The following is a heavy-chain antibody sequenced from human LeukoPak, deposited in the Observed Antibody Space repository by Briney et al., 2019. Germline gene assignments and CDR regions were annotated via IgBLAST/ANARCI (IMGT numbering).Heavy chain of an antibody. CDR3: ARGEYNWNDLHL. CDR1: GFTFSSYS. D-gene: IGHD1-20*01. Sequence: QSGGSLRLSCAASGFTFSSYSMNWVRQAPGKGLEWVANIKQDGSEKYYVDSVKGRFTISRDNAKNSLYLQMNSLRAEDTAVYYCARGEYNWNDLHLWGQGTLVTVSS. V-gene: IGHV3-7*01. CDR2: IKQDGSEK. J-gene: IGHJ5*02.